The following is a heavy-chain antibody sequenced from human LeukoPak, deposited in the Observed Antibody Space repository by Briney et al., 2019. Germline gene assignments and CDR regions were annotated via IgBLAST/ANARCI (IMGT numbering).Heavy chain of an antibody. J-gene: IGHJ4*02. V-gene: IGHV3-66*01. D-gene: IGHD4-23*01. CDR3: ARDSGTTVGHFDY. Sequence: GGSLRLSCAASGFTVSTNYMSWVRQAPGRGLEWVSVIYSGGNTYYADSVKGRFTISRDNSKNTLYLQMNSLRADDTAVYYCARDSGTTVGHFDYWGQGTQVTVSS. CDR1: GFTVSTNY. CDR2: IYSGGNT.